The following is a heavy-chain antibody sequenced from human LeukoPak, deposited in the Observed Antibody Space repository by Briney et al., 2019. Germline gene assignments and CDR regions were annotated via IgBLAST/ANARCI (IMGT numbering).Heavy chain of an antibody. CDR1: GYSISSGYY. V-gene: IGHV4-38-2*02. Sequence: SETLSLTCTVSGYSISSGYYWGWIRQPPRKGLEWIGSIYHSGSSLYNPSLKSRVTISVDTSKNHFSLKLRSTTAADTAMYYCARVYGSGDWDGYFDSWGQGTLVTVSS. J-gene: IGHJ4*02. CDR2: IYHSGSS. D-gene: IGHD3-10*01. CDR3: ARVYGSGDWDGYFDS.